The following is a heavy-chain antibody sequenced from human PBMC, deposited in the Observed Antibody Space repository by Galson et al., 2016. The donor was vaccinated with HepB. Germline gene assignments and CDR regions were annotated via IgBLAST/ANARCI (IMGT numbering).Heavy chain of an antibody. V-gene: IGHV3-7*01. D-gene: IGHD5-12*01. Sequence: SLRLSCAASGFTFSSFWMTWVRQALGKGLEWVANIKKGGTEKHYVGSVRGRFTISRDDAKNSLFLQMDSLRAEDTAVYYCARMGGGYTGYDKFDYWGQGTLVTVSS. CDR3: ARMGGGYTGYDKFDY. J-gene: IGHJ4*02. CDR2: IKKGGTEK. CDR1: GFTFSSFW.